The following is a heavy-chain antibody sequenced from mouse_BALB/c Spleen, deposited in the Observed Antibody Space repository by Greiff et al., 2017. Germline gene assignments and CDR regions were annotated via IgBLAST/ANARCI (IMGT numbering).Heavy chain of an antibody. Sequence: VQLHQSGPELVKPGASVKMSCKASGYTFTSYVMHWVKQKPGQGLEWIGYINPYNDGTKYNEKFKGKATLTSDKSSSTAYMELSSLTSEDSAVYYCARSGDYYAMDYWGQGTSVTVSS. CDR3: ARSGDYYAMDY. J-gene: IGHJ4*01. CDR1: GYTFTSYV. V-gene: IGHV1-14*01. CDR2: INPYNDGT. D-gene: IGHD3-2*02.